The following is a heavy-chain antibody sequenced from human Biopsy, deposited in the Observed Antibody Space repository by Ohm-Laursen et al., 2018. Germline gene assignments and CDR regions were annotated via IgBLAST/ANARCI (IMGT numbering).Heavy chain of an antibody. CDR3: ARQVDFWSGYVDY. V-gene: IGHV4-39*01. Sequence: GTLSLTCPVSGGSISDSTYHWGWIRQSPGKGLEWIGNIYYSGNTDYSPSLKSRVTISVDTSNNQFSLKLRSVTAADTAVYYCARQVDFWSGYVDYWGQGALVAVSP. D-gene: IGHD3-3*01. J-gene: IGHJ4*02. CDR1: GGSISDSTYH. CDR2: IYYSGNT.